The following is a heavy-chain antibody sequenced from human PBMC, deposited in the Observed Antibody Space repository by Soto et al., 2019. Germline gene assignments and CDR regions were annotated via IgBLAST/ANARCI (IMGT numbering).Heavy chain of an antibody. Sequence: EVQLLESGGGLVQPGGSLRLSCAASGFTFSSYAMRWVRQAPGKGLEWVSAISGSGGSTYYADSVKGRFTISRDNSKNTLYLQMNSLRAEDTAVYYCARRGSGRYYNYWGQVTLVTVSS. V-gene: IGHV3-23*01. D-gene: IGHD1-26*01. J-gene: IGHJ4*02. CDR1: GFTFSSYA. CDR3: ARRGSGRYYNY. CDR2: ISGSGGST.